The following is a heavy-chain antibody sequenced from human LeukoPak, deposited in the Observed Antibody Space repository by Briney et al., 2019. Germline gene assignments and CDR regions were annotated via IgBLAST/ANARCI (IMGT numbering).Heavy chain of an antibody. CDR1: GFTFSNYW. CDR3: ARGRAAFDP. V-gene: IGHV3-7*01. D-gene: IGHD2-15*01. J-gene: IGHJ5*02. CDR2: IKQDGSET. Sequence: GGSLRLSCAASGFTFSNYWMTWVRQAPGKGLEWVANIKQDGSETSYVDSMKGRFTISRDNAKNSLYLQMNSLRAEDTAVYHCARGRAAFDPWGQGTLVTVSS.